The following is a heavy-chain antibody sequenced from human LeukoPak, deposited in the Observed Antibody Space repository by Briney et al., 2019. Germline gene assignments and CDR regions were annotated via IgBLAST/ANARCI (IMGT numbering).Heavy chain of an antibody. J-gene: IGHJ4*02. V-gene: IGHV4-4*02. CDR3: AREGGSYRPLDY. Sequence: SETLSVTSDVPRDSITQTKYWTWVRQPPGKGLEWIGAVNLQGGTNYNPSLLRRVAISVDTSANHVSLQMTSVTAADTAVYYCAREGGSYRPLDYSGEGTLVTVSS. CDR1: RDSITQTKY. CDR2: VNLQGGT. D-gene: IGHD3-16*02.